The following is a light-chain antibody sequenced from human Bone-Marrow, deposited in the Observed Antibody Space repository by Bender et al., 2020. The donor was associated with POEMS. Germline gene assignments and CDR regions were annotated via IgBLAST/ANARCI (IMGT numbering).Light chain of an antibody. CDR1: NSNIGTNA. CDR3: AGRDAGLSGWV. CDR2: SDN. V-gene: IGLV1-44*01. J-gene: IGLJ3*02. Sequence: QSVLTQPPSASGTPGQRVTISCSVSNSNIGTNAVNWYQQFPGTAPKLLIYSDNQRPSGVPDRFYAFKSGTSAYLASSGVQSEDEADYDCAGRDAGLSGWVFGGETKLTVL.